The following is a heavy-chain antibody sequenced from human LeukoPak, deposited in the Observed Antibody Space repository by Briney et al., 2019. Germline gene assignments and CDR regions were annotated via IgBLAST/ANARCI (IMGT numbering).Heavy chain of an antibody. Sequence: GGSLRLSCSASQSIVSSRYMSWVRQAPGKGLEWVSAISGSGGSTYYAGSVKGRFTISRDNSKNTLYLQMNSLRADDTAVYYCAKSHHVTAIDYWGQGTLVTVSS. J-gene: IGHJ4*02. V-gene: IGHV3-23*01. CDR1: QSIVSSRY. CDR3: AKSHHVTAIDY. CDR2: ISGSGGST. D-gene: IGHD2-21*02.